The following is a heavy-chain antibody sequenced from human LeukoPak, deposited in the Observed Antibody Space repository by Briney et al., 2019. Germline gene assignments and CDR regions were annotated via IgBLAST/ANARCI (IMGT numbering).Heavy chain of an antibody. J-gene: IGHJ4*02. CDR3: ARLCCSSTSCLFDY. CDR2: ISSNGGST. CDR1: GFTFSIYA. D-gene: IGHD2-2*01. Sequence: PGGSLRLSCAASGFTFSIYAMHCVRQAPGKGLEYGSAISSNGGSTYYANSVKGRFTISRDNSKNTLYLQMGSLRAEDMAVYYCARLCCSSTSCLFDYWGQGTLVTVSS. V-gene: IGHV3-64*01.